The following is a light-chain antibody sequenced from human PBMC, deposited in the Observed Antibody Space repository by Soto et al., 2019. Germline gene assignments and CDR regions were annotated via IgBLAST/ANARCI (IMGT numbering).Light chain of an antibody. CDR2: GAS. CDR1: QSVGSN. Sequence: EIVMTQSPATLSVSPGERATLSCRASQSVGSNLAWYQLKPGQAPRLLIYGASTRATGIPARFRSSGSGTDFTLTISSLQSEDFAIYFCQQYNNWPPDRTFGQGTKVEIK. V-gene: IGKV3-15*01. CDR3: QQYNNWPPDRT. J-gene: IGKJ1*01.